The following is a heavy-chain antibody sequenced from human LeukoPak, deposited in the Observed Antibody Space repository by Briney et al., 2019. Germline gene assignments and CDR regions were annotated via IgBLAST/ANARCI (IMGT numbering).Heavy chain of an antibody. D-gene: IGHD5-18*01. CDR2: IYWNDDK. J-gene: IGHJ3*02. V-gene: IGHV2-5*01. CDR1: GFSLSTSGVG. CDR3: ARAQVDTAMVHAFDM. Sequence: SGPTLVNPTQTLTLTCTFSGFSLSTSGVGVGWTRQPPGKALEWLALIYWNDDKRYSPSLNNRLTITKDTSKNQVVLTLINMDPVNTATFYCARAQVDTAMVHAFDMGGKGKMVIVFS.